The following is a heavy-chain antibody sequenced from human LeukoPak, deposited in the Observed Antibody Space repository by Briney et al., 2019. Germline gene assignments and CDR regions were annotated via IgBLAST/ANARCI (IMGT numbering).Heavy chain of an antibody. CDR3: ARSRQASGLLSS. CDR2: IYDRGPA. V-gene: IGHV4-30-2*06. Sequence: PSETLSLTCTVSGGAIASGGYSWNWIRQSPGKGLEWIGCIYDRGPAYYNPSLKSRFTISVDRPKNQFFLNVTSLTAADTAVYYCARSRQASGLLSSWGQGTPVVVSS. J-gene: IGHJ5*02. CDR1: GGAIASGGYS. D-gene: IGHD3-10*01.